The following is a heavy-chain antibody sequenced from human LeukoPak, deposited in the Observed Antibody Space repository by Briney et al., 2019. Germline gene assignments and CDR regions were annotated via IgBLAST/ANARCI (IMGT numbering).Heavy chain of an antibody. J-gene: IGHJ4*02. D-gene: IGHD7-27*01. CDR3: AREGPANWGQPVYFDY. CDR2: IYSGGST. Sequence: GGSLRLSCAASGFTVSSNYMSWVRQAPGKGLEWVSVIYSGGSTYYADSVKGRFTISRDNSKNTLYLQMNSLRAEDTAVYYCAREGPANWGQPVYFDYWGQGTLVTVSS. V-gene: IGHV3-66*01. CDR1: GFTVSSNY.